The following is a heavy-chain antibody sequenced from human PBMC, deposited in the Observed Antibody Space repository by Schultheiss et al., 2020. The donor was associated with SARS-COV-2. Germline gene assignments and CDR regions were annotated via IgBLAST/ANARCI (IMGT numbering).Heavy chain of an antibody. CDR1: GGSISSGGYY. D-gene: IGHD6-19*01. J-gene: IGHJ5*02. V-gene: IGHV4-61*08. Sequence: SETLSLTCTVSGGSISSGGYYWSWIRQPPGKGLEWIGYIYYSGSTNYNPSLKSRVTISVDTSKNQFSLKLSSVTAADTAVYYCARGFSGIAVADNWFDPWGQGTLVTVSS. CDR3: ARGFSGIAVADNWFDP. CDR2: IYYSGST.